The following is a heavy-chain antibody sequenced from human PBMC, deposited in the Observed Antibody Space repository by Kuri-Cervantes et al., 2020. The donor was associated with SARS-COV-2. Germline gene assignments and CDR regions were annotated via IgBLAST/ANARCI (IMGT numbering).Heavy chain of an antibody. D-gene: IGHD5-18*01. CDR1: GFARSTSGVG. J-gene: IGHJ5*02. V-gene: IGHV2-5*02. CDR3: AHRRVLGYSYGYGPYWFDP. CDR2: NNWDDDK. Sequence: SGPTLAQPTQTHTLPCTFSGFARSTSGVGVGWMRQPPGKALEWLALNNWDDDKRYSPSLKSRLTITKDTSKKQVVLTMTNMDPVDTATYYCAHRRVLGYSYGYGPYWFDPWGQGTLVTVSS.